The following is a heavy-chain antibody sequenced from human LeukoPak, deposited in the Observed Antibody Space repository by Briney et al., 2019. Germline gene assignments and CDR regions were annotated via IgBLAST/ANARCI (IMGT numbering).Heavy chain of an antibody. CDR2: IRSSIYGGTP. CDR1: GFTFREFA. V-gene: IGHV3-49*03. D-gene: IGHD1-1*01. CDR3: SREWGNGNDLRPDS. J-gene: IGHJ4*02. Sequence: GGSLRLSCTSSGFTFREFAVSWFRQAPGKGLEWIGFIRSSIYGGTPKAAASVRGRFIFSRDDSKGVAYLRMNSLKTDDTAVYYCSREWGNGNDLRPDSWGQGTLVTVSS.